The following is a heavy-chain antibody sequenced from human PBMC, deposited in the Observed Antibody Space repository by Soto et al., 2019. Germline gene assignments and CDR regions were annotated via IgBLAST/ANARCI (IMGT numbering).Heavy chain of an antibody. CDR1: VGSFSGYY. V-gene: IGHV4-34*01. Sequence: SETLSLTCAVYVGSFSGYYWSWIRQPPGKGLEWSGEINHSGSTNYNPSLKSRVTISVDTSKNQFSLKLSPVTSAGTPVYSCAGPRAYRDGYVYWGQGNRVTVAS. CDR2: INHSGST. CDR3: AGPRAYRDGYVY. J-gene: IGHJ4*02. D-gene: IGHD5-18*01.